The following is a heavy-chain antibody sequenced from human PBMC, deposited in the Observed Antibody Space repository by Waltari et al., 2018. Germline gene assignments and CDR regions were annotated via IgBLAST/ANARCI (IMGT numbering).Heavy chain of an antibody. CDR3: ARLMQLVSYYYMDV. Sequence: EVQLVESGGGLVKPGGSLRLSCAASGFTFSSYSMNWVRQAPGKGRGGGSSASSRSSNTYYADTVKGGFTHSRDNAKNSLYLQMNSLRAEDTAVYYCARLMQLVSYYYMDVWGKGTTVTVSS. CDR2: ASSRSSNT. V-gene: IGHV3-21*01. CDR1: GFTFSSYS. D-gene: IGHD6-6*01. J-gene: IGHJ6*03.